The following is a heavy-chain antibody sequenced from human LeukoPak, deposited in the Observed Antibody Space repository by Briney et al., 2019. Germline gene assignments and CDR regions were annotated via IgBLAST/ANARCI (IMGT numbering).Heavy chain of an antibody. D-gene: IGHD6-6*01. CDR3: ARLSIEYSSSSGYYYYYYMDV. J-gene: IGHJ6*03. Sequence: PSETLSLTCAVYGGSFSGYHWSWIRQPPGKGLEWIGEINHSGSTNYNPSLKSRVTISVDTSMNQFSLMLSSVTAADTAVYYCARLSIEYSSSSGYYYYYYMDVWGKGTTVTVS. V-gene: IGHV4-34*01. CDR1: GGSFSGYH. CDR2: INHSGST.